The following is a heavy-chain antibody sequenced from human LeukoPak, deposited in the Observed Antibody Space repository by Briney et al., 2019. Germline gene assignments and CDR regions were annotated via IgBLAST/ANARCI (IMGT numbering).Heavy chain of an antibody. V-gene: IGHV3-48*01. CDR2: ISSSGSAI. CDR1: GFPLSSYS. CDR3: VRVKGCYFDY. J-gene: IGHJ4*02. Sequence: GGSLRLSCAASGFPLSSYSINWVRQDPGKGLEWVSYISSSGSAIYYVDSVKGRFTVSRDNAKNSLFLQMNSPRAEDTAVYYCVRVKGCYFDYWGQGALVTVSS.